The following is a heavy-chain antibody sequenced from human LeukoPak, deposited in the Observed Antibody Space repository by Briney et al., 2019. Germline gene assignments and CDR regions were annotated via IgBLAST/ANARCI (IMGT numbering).Heavy chain of an antibody. CDR3: AREYYASGSNVAFDY. Sequence: SETLSLTCTVSGYSISSGYYWGWIRQPPGKGLEWIGSIYHSGSTYYNPSLKSRVTISVDTSKNQFSLKLSSVTAADTAVYYCAREYYASGSNVAFDYWGQGILVTVSS. CDR2: IYHSGST. V-gene: IGHV4-38-2*02. J-gene: IGHJ4*02. CDR1: GYSISSGYY. D-gene: IGHD3-10*01.